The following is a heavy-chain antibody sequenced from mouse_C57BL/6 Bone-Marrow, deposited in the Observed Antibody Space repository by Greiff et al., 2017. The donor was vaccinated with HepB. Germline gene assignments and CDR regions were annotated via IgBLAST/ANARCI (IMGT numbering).Heavy chain of an antibody. V-gene: IGHV5-17*01. CDR1: GFTFRDYG. D-gene: IGHD1-1*01. J-gene: IGHJ1*03. Sequence: EVKLVESGGGLGKPGGSRKLSCAASGFTFRDYGMHWVRKAPEKGLEWVAYISSGSSTIYYADTVKGRFTISRDNAKNTLFLQMTSLRSEDTAMYYCARRNPAYYYGSSYGYFDVWGTGTTVTVSS. CDR3: ARRNPAYYYGSSYGYFDV. CDR2: ISSGSSTI.